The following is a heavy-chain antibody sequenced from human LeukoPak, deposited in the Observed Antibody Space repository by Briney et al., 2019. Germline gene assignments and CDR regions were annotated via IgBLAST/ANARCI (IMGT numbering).Heavy chain of an antibody. D-gene: IGHD2-8*01. J-gene: IGHJ4*02. CDR2: IYHSGST. V-gene: IGHV4-38-2*02. CDR3: AREIIDVPRTFDY. CDR1: GYSISSGYY. Sequence: ESSQTLSLTCAVAGYSISSGYYWGWIRQPPGKGLEWIGNIYHSGSTYYNPSRKSRVTISVDPSKNQFSLKVSSVTAEDTAVYSCAREIIDVPRTFDYWGRGTLVTVSS.